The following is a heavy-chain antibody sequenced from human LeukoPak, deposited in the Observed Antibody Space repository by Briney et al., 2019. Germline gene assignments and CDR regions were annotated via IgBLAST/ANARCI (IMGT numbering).Heavy chain of an antibody. J-gene: IGHJ4*02. D-gene: IGHD3-16*01. CDR3: ATDWGAARIFDH. V-gene: IGHV1-2*02. Sequence: ASVKVSCKASGYAFTAYYMHWVRQDPGHGLEWMGWINPSSGGSNYAQKFQGRVTMTRDTSIATAYMELSRLTSDDTAVYYCATDWGAARIFDHWGLGTLVTVSS. CDR1: GYAFTAYY. CDR2: INPSSGGS.